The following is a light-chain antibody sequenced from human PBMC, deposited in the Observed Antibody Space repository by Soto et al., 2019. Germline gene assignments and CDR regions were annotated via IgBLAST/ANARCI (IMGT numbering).Light chain of an antibody. CDR3: RQYTNWPQN. CDR2: GAS. J-gene: IGKJ2*01. V-gene: IGKV3-15*01. Sequence: EIVMTQSQVTLSASPGERATLSCRASQTVSTNLAWYQQRPGQAPRLLIYGASTRVTGIPPRFSGSGSGTVFTLTISSLQSEDFAVYFCRQYTNWPQNFGQGTKLEIK. CDR1: QTVSTN.